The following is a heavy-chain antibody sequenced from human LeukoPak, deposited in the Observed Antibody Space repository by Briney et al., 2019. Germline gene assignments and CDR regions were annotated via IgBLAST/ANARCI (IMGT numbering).Heavy chain of an antibody. J-gene: IGHJ4*02. Sequence: PGGSLRLSCAASGFTFSTYSMNWVRQAPGKGLEWVSSISTSSSNIYYADSVKGRFTISRDNAKNSLYLQMNSLRAEDTATYYCAREPPNYYDSSGYYDHWGQGTVVTVSS. CDR2: ISTSSSNI. CDR1: GFTFSTYS. V-gene: IGHV3-21*01. D-gene: IGHD3-22*01. CDR3: AREPPNYYDSSGYYDH.